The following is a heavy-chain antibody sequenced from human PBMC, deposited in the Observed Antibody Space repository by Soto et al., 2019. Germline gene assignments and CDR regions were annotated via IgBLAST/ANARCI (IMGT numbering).Heavy chain of an antibody. J-gene: IGHJ4*02. CDR2: ISSSSSYI. CDR1: GFAFSSYS. CDR3: ANLWGVAARPSDY. V-gene: IGHV3-21*01. Sequence: GGSLRLSCAASGFAFSSYSMNWVRQAPGKGLEWVSSISSSSSYIYYADSVKGRFTISRDNAKNSLYLQMNSLRAEDTAVYYCANLWGVAARPSDYWGQGTLVTVSS. D-gene: IGHD6-6*01.